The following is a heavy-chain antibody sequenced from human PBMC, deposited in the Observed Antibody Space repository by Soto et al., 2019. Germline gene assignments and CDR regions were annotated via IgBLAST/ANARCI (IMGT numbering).Heavy chain of an antibody. J-gene: IGHJ4*02. V-gene: IGHV4-34*02. CDR3: ARMTGGEVSHFGDPPAYDY. CDR2: STHSGTT. D-gene: IGHD4-17*01. Sequence: QVQLQQWGAGLLKPSETLSLNCAVYGGSFSGYQWSWIRQTPGKGLEWIGESTHSGTTNYNPSLERRVAISVDTSTQQISLILRSVTSEDTAVYYCARMTGGEVSHFGDPPAYDYWGQGTLVTVSS. CDR1: GGSFSGYQ.